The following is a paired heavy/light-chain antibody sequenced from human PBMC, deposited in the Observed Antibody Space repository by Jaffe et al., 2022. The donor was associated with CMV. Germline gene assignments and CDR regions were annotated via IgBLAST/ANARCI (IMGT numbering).Heavy chain of an antibody. J-gene: IGHJ5*02. Sequence: EVQLVESGGGLVQPGGSLRLSCAASGFTFSRDWMAWVRQPPGKGLEWVANIKNDGRERYYVDSVKGRFTISRDNSNKSLYLQMNSLRADDTAVYYCARDGGWSRFDPWGQGTLVTVSS. V-gene: IGHV3-7*03. CDR2: IKNDGRER. D-gene: IGHD3-16*01. CDR3: ARDGGWSRFDP. CDR1: GFTFSRDW.
Light chain of an antibody. CDR1: SSDVGGYNY. Sequence: QSALTQPPSASGSPGQSVTISCTGTSSDVGGYNYVSWYQQHPGKAPKLMIYEVSKRPSGVPDRFSGSKSGNTASLTVSGLQAEDEADYYCSSYAGSNRGVFGGGTKLTVL. CDR2: EVS. J-gene: IGLJ3*02. CDR3: SSYAGSNRGV. V-gene: IGLV2-8*01.